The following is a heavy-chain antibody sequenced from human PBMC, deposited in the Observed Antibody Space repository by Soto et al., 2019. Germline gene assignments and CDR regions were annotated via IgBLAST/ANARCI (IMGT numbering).Heavy chain of an antibody. J-gene: IGHJ6*02. V-gene: IGHV3-48*03. Sequence: EVQVVESGGGLVQPGGSLRLSCAASGFTFSSYDMNWVRQAPGKGLEWVSYISSSGSDRYYADSVRGRFTISRGNAKNSLYLQMNSLRAEDTGVYYGARAPANYYYYGMDVWGQGTTVTVSS. CDR3: ARAPANYYYYGMDV. CDR2: ISSSGSDR. CDR1: GFTFSSYD.